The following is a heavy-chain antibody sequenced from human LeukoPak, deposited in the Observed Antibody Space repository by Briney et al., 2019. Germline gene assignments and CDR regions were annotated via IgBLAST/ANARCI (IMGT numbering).Heavy chain of an antibody. D-gene: IGHD3-22*01. J-gene: IGHJ4*02. Sequence: SETLSLTCTVSGGSISSSSYYWGWIRQPPGKGLEWIGSIYYSGSTYYNPSLKSRVTISVDTSKNQFSLKLSSVTAADTAVYYCARHYYDTGGYFPFDFWGQGTLVTVSS. CDR1: GGSISSSSYY. V-gene: IGHV4-39*07. CDR2: IYYSGST. CDR3: ARHYYDTGGYFPFDF.